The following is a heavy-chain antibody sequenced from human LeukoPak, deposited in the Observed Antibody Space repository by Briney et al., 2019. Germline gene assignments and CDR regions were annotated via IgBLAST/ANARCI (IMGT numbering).Heavy chain of an antibody. Sequence: GSSVKVSCKASGGTFSSYAISWVRQARGQGLEWMGGIITIFGTANYAQKFQGRVTITADESTSTAYMELSSLRSEDTAVYYCARGATDDGPGYWGQGTLVTVSS. CDR3: ARGATDDGPGY. D-gene: IGHD1-1*01. V-gene: IGHV1-69*01. J-gene: IGHJ4*02. CDR2: IITIFGTA. CDR1: GGTFSSYA.